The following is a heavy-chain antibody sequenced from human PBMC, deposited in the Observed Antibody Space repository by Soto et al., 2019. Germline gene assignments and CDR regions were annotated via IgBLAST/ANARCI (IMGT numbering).Heavy chain of an antibody. CDR1: GYTFTSYA. D-gene: IGHD1-20*01. V-gene: IGHV1-3*01. CDR2: INAGNGNT. CDR3: ARGRDITGTTGDYYYYYGMDV. J-gene: IGHJ6*02. Sequence: ASVKVSCTASGYTFTSYALHWVRQAPGQRLEWMGWINAGNGNTKYSQKLQGRVTITRDTSASTAYMELSSLRSEDTAVYYCARGRDITGTTGDYYYYYGMDVWGQGTTVTVSS.